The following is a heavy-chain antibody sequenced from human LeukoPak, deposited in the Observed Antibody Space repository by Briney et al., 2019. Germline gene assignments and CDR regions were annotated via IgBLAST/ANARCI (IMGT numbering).Heavy chain of an antibody. J-gene: IGHJ4*02. Sequence: PGGSLRLSCAASGFTFSSYAMSWVRQAPGKGLEWVSAISGSGGSTYYADSVKGRFTISRDNSKNTLYLQMNSLRAEDTAVYYCAKGGSFYGDSTRGYFDYWGQGTLVTVSS. V-gene: IGHV3-23*01. D-gene: IGHD4-17*01. CDR2: ISGSGGST. CDR1: GFTFSSYA. CDR3: AKGGSFYGDSTRGYFDY.